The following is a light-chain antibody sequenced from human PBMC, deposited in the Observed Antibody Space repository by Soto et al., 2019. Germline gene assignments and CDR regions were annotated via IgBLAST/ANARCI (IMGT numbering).Light chain of an antibody. CDR2: AAS. J-gene: IGKJ3*01. CDR1: QGISSS. CDR3: EKYDSVPWT. V-gene: IGKV1-27*01. Sequence: DIQMTQSPSSLSASVGDRVTITCRASQGISSSLAWYQQKPGNAPKLLIYAASTLQSGVPSRFSGSGSGTDFTLTISSLQPEDFAIYYCEKYDSVPWTFGPGTKVEIK.